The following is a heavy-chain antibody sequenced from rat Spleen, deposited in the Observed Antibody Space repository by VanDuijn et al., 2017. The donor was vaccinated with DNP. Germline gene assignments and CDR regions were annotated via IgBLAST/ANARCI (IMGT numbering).Heavy chain of an antibody. CDR2: ISYDGSST. CDR3: TRVPRWGGYRDVMDA. V-gene: IGHV5-22*01. J-gene: IGHJ4*01. D-gene: IGHD1-11*01. Sequence: EVQLVESGGGLVQPGRSMKLSCAASGFTFSNYDMAWVRQAPTKGLEWVASISYDGSSTYYRDSVKGRFTISRDTAKSTLYLQMNSLRSEDTATYYCTRVPRWGGYRDVMDAWGQGASVTVSS. CDR1: GFTFSNYD.